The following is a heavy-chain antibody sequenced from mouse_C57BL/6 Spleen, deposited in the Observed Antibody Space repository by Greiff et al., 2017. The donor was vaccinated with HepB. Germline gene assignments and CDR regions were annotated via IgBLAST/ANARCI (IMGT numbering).Heavy chain of an antibody. Sequence: LVESGAELVKPGASVKLSCKASGYTFTEYTIHWVKQRSGQGLEWIGWFYPGSGSIKYNEKFKDKATLTADKSSSTVYMELSRLTSEDSAVYFCARHEVPYYYGSSPLAYWGQGTLVTVSA. J-gene: IGHJ3*01. V-gene: IGHV1-62-2*01. CDR3: ARHEVPYYYGSSPLAY. CDR2: FYPGSGSI. CDR1: GYTFTEYT. D-gene: IGHD1-1*01.